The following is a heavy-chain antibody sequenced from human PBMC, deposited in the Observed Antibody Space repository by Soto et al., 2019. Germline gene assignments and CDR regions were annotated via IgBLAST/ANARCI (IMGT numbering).Heavy chain of an antibody. J-gene: IGHJ4*02. CDR1: GFSLSNVRMG. Sequence: SGPTLVNPTETLTLTCTVSGFSLSNVRMGVSWIRQPPGKALEWLAHIFSNDEKSYSTSLKSRLTISKDTSRGQVVPTMTNMDPVDTATYFCARTTITSFLFDYWGQGTLVTVSS. D-gene: IGHD5-12*01. CDR3: ARTTITSFLFDY. V-gene: IGHV2-26*01. CDR2: IFSNDEK.